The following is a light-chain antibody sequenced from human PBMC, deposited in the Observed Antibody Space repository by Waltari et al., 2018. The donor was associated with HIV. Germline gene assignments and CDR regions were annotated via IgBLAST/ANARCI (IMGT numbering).Light chain of an antibody. CDR2: DAV. CDR3: QQSASLTPLT. Sequence: DIQMTQSPSSLSASVADRVTITCQASQDISTNLHWYQQKPEKAPQVLIYDAVNLETGVPSRFSGSGSGTKFIMTINSLQPEDIATYYCQQSASLTPLTFGGGTKVEI. CDR1: QDISTN. V-gene: IGKV1-33*01. J-gene: IGKJ4*01.